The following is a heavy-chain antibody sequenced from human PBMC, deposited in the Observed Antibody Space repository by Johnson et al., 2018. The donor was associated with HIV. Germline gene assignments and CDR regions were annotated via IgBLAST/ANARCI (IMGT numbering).Heavy chain of an antibody. J-gene: IGHJ3*02. CDR2: ISYDGSNK. CDR3: AKGSRAGAVYDFWSGVPDAFDI. V-gene: IGHV3-30*18. CDR1: GFTFRSYG. D-gene: IGHD3-3*01. Sequence: QVQLVESGGGVVQPGRSLRLSCAVSGFTFRSYGVHWVRQAPGKGLEWVAVISYDGSNKYYADSLMGRFTISRDNSKNSLYLQMNSLRPEDTAVYYCAKGSRAGAVYDFWSGVPDAFDIWGQGTMVTVAS.